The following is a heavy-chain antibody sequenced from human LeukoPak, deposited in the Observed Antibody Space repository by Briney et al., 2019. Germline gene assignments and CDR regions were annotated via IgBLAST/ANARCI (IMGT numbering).Heavy chain of an antibody. CDR3: ARGLGWYYGMDV. CDR1: GFAFNTYA. CDR2: IWHDGSHK. J-gene: IGHJ6*02. D-gene: IGHD4-23*01. Sequence: GRSLRLSCAASGFAFNTYAMHWVRQAPGQGLEWVALIWHDGSHKFYSNSVRGQFTISRDNSKNTLYLQVNSLRAEDTAVYYCARGLGWYYGMDVWGQGTAVTVSS. V-gene: IGHV3-33*01.